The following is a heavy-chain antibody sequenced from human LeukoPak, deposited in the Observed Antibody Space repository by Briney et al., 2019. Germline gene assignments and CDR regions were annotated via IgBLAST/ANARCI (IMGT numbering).Heavy chain of an antibody. CDR1: GGSISSSSYY. J-gene: IGHJ4*02. CDR3: ASEAAAGPFDY. V-gene: IGHV4-39*01. CDR2: IYYSGST. D-gene: IGHD6-13*01. Sequence: SETLSLICTVSGGSISSSSYYWGWIRQPPGKGLEWIGSIYYSGSTYYNPSLKSRVTISVDTSKNQFSLKLSSVTAADTAVYYCASEAAAGPFDYWGQGTLVTVSS.